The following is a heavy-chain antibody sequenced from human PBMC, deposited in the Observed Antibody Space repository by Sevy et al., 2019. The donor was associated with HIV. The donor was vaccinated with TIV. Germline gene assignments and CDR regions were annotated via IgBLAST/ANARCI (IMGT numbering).Heavy chain of an antibody. CDR1: GFTFTNAW. D-gene: IGHD6-25*01. Sequence: GGSLRLSCAASGFTFTNAWMSWVRQAPGKGLEWVGRIKIETDGGTTDYTAPVKGRVTISRDDSKNTLYLQINSLKTVDTDVYYCGTDRVYNGYWGGMDVWGQGTTVTVSS. J-gene: IGHJ6*02. CDR2: IKIETDGGTT. V-gene: IGHV3-15*01. CDR3: GTDRVYNGYWGGMDV.